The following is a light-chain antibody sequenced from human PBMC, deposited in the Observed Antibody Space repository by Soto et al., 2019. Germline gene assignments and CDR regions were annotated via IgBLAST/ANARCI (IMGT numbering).Light chain of an antibody. CDR2: KAS. J-gene: IGKJ1*01. Sequence: DIQMTQSPSTLSASVGDRVTITCRASQSISNWLAWYQQKPGKAPKLLIYKASSLESGVPSRFSGSGSGTEFTLTISSLPPDDFATYYCQQYNSHWTFGQGTKVEIK. V-gene: IGKV1-5*03. CDR1: QSISNW. CDR3: QQYNSHWT.